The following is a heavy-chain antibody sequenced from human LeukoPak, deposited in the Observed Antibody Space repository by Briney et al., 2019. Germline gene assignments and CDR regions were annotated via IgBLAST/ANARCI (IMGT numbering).Heavy chain of an antibody. Sequence: ASVKVSCKASGYTFTSYDINWVRQATGQGLEWMGWINPNTGDTNYAQKFPARVTMSRDTSISTVYMELSSLRSDDTAVYYCTRDFWSVAGAGPGFDPWGQGTLVIVSS. D-gene: IGHD6-13*01. CDR3: TRDFWSVAGAGPGFDP. CDR1: GYTFTSYD. J-gene: IGHJ5*02. V-gene: IGHV1-2*02. CDR2: INPNTGDT.